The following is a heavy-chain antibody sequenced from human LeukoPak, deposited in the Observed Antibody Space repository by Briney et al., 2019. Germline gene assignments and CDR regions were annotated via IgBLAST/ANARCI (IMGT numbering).Heavy chain of an antibody. CDR3: ARRSWYSGLRRPRWRGYYYRDV. CDR1: GYTFTSYD. Sequence: ASVKVSCKASGYTFTSYDINWVRQATGQGLEWMGWMNPNSGNTGYAQKFQGRVTMTRNTSISTAYMELSSLRSEDTAVYYCARRSWYSGLRRPRWRGYYYRDVWGKGTTVTVSS. V-gene: IGHV1-8*01. D-gene: IGHD1-26*01. J-gene: IGHJ6*03. CDR2: MNPNSGNT.